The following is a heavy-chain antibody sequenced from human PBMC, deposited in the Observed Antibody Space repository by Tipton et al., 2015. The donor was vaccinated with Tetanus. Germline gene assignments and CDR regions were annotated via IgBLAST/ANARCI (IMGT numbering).Heavy chain of an antibody. V-gene: IGHV4-34*01. CDR3: ARDGSGSYYNPYYYYGMDV. D-gene: IGHD3-10*01. J-gene: IGHJ6*02. CDR2: INHSGST. Sequence: TLSLTCAVYGGSFSGYYWSWIRQPPGKGLEWIGEINHSGSTNYNPSLKSRVTISVDTSKNQFSLKLSSVTAADTAVYYCARDGSGSYYNPYYYYGMDVWGQGPTVTVSS. CDR1: GGSFSGYY.